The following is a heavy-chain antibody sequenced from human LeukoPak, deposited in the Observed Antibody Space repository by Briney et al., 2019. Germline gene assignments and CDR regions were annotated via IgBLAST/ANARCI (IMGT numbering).Heavy chain of an antibody. D-gene: IGHD6-13*01. Sequence: GRSLRLSCAASGFTFSSYAMHWVRQAPGKGLEWVAVISYDGSNKYYADSVKGRFTISRDNSKNTLYLQMNSLRAEDTAVYYCARESIAAASMDVWGQGTTVTVSS. J-gene: IGHJ6*02. CDR2: ISYDGSNK. V-gene: IGHV3-30-3*01. CDR1: GFTFSSYA. CDR3: ARESIAAASMDV.